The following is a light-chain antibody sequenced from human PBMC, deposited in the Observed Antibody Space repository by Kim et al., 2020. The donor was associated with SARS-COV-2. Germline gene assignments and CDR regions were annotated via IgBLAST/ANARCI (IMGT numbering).Light chain of an antibody. J-gene: IGLJ3*02. CDR3: QVWDSSTGV. CDR2: GDS. CDR1: NIGTKN. Sequence: SVALGQTDRITWGGNNIGTKNVHWFQQKPGQAPVLVICGDSNRPSGIPERFSGSNSGNTATLTISRAQPGDEADYYCQVWDSSTGVFGGGTKLTVL. V-gene: IGLV3-9*01.